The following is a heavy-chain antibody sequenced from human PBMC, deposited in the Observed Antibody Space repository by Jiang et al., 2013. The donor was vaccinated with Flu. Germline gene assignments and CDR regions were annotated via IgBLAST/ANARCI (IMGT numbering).Heavy chain of an antibody. J-gene: IGHJ6*03. CDR2: IIPIFRTA. V-gene: IGHV1-69*01. Sequence: GGTFGTYSINWVRQAPGQGLEWMGGIIPIFRTAYYAQSVQGRVTITADESTHTVYMELSSLRSDDTAIYYCARQEAAFLSYYYMDVWGTGTAVTVSS. CDR3: ARQEAAFLSYYYMDV. CDR1: GGTFGTYS.